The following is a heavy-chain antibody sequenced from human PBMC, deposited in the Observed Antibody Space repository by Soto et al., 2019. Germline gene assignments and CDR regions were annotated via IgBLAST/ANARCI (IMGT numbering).Heavy chain of an antibody. Sequence: ASVKVSCKASGYTFTSYAMHWVCQAPGQRLEWMGWINAGNGNTKYSQKFQGRVTITRDTSASTAYMELSSLRSEDTAVYYCARDLYYDFWSGYNWFDPWGQGTLVTVSS. CDR2: INAGNGNT. J-gene: IGHJ5*02. D-gene: IGHD3-3*01. V-gene: IGHV1-3*01. CDR3: ARDLYYDFWSGYNWFDP. CDR1: GYTFTSYA.